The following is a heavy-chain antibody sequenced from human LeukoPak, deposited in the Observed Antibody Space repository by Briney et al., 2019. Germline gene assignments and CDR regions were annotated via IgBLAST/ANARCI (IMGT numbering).Heavy chain of an antibody. J-gene: IGHJ5*02. Sequence: PPETLSLTCAVYGGSFSGYYWSWIRQPPGKGLEWIGEINHSGSTNYNPSLKSRVTISVDTSKNQFSLKLSSVTAADTAVYYCARKRPGSGWHGGWFDPWGQGTLVTVSS. V-gene: IGHV4-34*01. CDR2: INHSGST. CDR3: ARKRPGSGWHGGWFDP. D-gene: IGHD6-19*01. CDR1: GGSFSGYY.